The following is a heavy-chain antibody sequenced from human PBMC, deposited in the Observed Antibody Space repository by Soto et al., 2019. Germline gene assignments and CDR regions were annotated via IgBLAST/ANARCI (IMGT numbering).Heavy chain of an antibody. CDR2: IWYDGSNK. J-gene: IGHJ4*02. CDR3: ARDRSSGWEHFDY. Sequence: QVQLVESGGGVVQPGRSLRLSCAASGFTFSSYGMHWVRQAPGKGLEWVAVIWYDGSNKDYADSVKGRFTISRDNSKNTLYLQMNSLRAEDTAVYYCARDRSSGWEHFDYWGQGTLVTVSS. CDR1: GFTFSSYG. V-gene: IGHV3-33*01. D-gene: IGHD6-19*01.